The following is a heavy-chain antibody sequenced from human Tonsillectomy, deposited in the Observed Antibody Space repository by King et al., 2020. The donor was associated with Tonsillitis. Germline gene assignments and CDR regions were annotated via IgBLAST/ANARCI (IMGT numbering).Heavy chain of an antibody. CDR3: ARLPITMVRGVITNFYYYGMDV. CDR2: IYYSGST. V-gene: IGHV4-59*08. D-gene: IGHD3-10*01. Sequence: VQLQESGPGLVKPSETLSLTCTVSGGSISSYYWSRIRQPPGKGLEWIGYIYYSGSTNYNPSLKSRVTISVDTSKNQFSLKLSSVTAADTAVYYCARLPITMVRGVITNFYYYGMDVWGQGTTVTVSS. J-gene: IGHJ6*02. CDR1: GGSISSYY.